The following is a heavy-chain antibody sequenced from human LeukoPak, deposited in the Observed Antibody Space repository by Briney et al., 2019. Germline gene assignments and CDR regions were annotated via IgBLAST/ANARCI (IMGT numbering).Heavy chain of an antibody. Sequence: PGGSLRLSCAASGFTFSSYAMSWVRQSPGKGLEWVSAISGSGGSTYYADSVKGRFTISRHNSKNTLYLQMNSLRAEDTAVYYCANSRTGDFDYWGQGTLVTVSS. V-gene: IGHV3-23*01. D-gene: IGHD3/OR15-3a*01. J-gene: IGHJ4*02. CDR2: ISGSGGST. CDR3: ANSRTGDFDY. CDR1: GFTFSSYA.